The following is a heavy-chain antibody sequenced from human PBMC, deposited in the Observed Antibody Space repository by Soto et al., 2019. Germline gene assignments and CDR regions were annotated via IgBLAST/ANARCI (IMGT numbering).Heavy chain of an antibody. J-gene: IGHJ2*01. CDR1: GGSISSGGYS. CDR3: ARSYSSSSEWYFDL. V-gene: IGHV4-30-2*01. CDR2: IYHSGST. D-gene: IGHD6-6*01. Sequence: LSLTCAVSGGSISSGGYSWSWIRQPPGKGLEWIGYIYHSGSTYYNPSLKSRVTISVDRSKNQFSLKLSSVTAADTAVYYCARSYSSSSEWYFDLWGRGTLVTVSS.